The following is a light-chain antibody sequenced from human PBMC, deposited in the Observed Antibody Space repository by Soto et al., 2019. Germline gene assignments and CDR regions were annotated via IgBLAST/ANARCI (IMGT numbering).Light chain of an antibody. CDR2: KAS. V-gene: IGKV1-5*03. CDR3: QQYNSYKT. J-gene: IGKJ1*01. Sequence: DIQMTQSPSTLSASVGDRVTITCRASQSISSWWAWYQQKPGKAPKLLIYKASSLESGVPSRFSGSGSGTEFTLTISSLQPDDFATYYCQQYNSYKTFGQWTKVEIK. CDR1: QSISSW.